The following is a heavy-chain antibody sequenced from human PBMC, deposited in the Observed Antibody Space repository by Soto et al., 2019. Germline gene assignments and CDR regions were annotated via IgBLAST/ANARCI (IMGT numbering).Heavy chain of an antibody. CDR3: ARSITGFSYADS. CDR2: INAGNGNT. Sequence: GASVKVSCKASGYTFTSYAMHWVRQAPGQRLEWMGWINAGNGNTKYSQKFQGRVTITRDTSASTAYMELSSLRSEDTAFYYCARSITGFSYADSWGQRTLVTVSS. J-gene: IGHJ4*02. CDR1: GYTFTSYA. V-gene: IGHV1-3*01. D-gene: IGHD2-2*01.